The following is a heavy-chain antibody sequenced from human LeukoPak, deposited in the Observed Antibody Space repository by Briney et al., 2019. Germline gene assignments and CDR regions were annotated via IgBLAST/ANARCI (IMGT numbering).Heavy chain of an antibody. J-gene: IGHJ4*02. CDR1: GGSFSGYY. Sequence: LETLSLTCAVYGGSFSGYYWSWIRQPPGKGLEWIGEINHSGSINYNPSLKSRVTISVDTSKNQFSLKLSSVTAADTAVYYCARGRQLGIRSFDYWGQGTLVTVSS. V-gene: IGHV4-34*01. CDR2: INHSGSI. D-gene: IGHD7-27*01. CDR3: ARGRQLGIRSFDY.